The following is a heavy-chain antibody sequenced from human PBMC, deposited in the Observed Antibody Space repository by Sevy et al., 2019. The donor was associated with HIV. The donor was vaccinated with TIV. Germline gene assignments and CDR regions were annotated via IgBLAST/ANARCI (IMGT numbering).Heavy chain of an antibody. CDR3: ARDLEFYDSGDYGPAFMPDF. V-gene: IGHV3-33*01. D-gene: IGHD4-17*01. Sequence: GGSLRLSCAASGFTFSSFGMHWVRQAPGKGLEWDAVIWFDGSNTYYADSVKRRFTISRDIAKNTLHLQMNSLRAEDTAVYYCARDLEFYDSGDYGPAFMPDFWGHGTLVTVSS. CDR2: IWFDGSNT. CDR1: GFTFSSFG. J-gene: IGHJ4*01.